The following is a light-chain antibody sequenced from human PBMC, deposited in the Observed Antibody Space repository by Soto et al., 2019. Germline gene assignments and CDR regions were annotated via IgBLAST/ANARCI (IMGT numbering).Light chain of an antibody. CDR2: GNS. J-gene: IGLJ2*01. Sequence: QSVLTQPPSVSGAPGQRVTISCTGSSSNIGAGYDVHWYQQLPGTAPKLLIYGNSNRHSWVPDRFSGSKSGTSANLAITGLQAEAEDDYYCQSYDSSLSGVVFGGGTKLTVL. V-gene: IGLV1-40*01. CDR1: SSNIGAGYD. CDR3: QSYDSSLSGVV.